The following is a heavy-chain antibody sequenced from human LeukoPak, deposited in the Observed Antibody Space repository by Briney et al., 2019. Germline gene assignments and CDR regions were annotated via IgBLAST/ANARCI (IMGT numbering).Heavy chain of an antibody. D-gene: IGHD2-2*01. Sequence: GGSLRLSCTASGFTFNGYGMHWVRQAPGKGLEWVAFIRYDGSNKYYADSVKGRFTISRDNSKNTLYLQMNSLRAEDTAVYYCAKDVFSERLGYCSSTSCPLGYWGQGTLVTVSS. CDR3: AKDVFSERLGYCSSTSCPLGY. V-gene: IGHV3-30*02. J-gene: IGHJ4*02. CDR2: IRYDGSNK. CDR1: GFTFNGYG.